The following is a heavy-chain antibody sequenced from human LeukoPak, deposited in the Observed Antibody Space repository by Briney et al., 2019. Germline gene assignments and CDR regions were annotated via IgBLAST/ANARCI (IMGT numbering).Heavy chain of an antibody. CDR1: GFTVSSNY. V-gene: IGHV3-30-3*01. D-gene: IGHD3-22*01. CDR2: ISYDGSNK. Sequence: GGSLRLSCAASGFTVSSNYMSWVRQAPGKGLEWVAVISYDGSNKYYADSVKGRFTISRDNSKNTLYLQMNSLRAEDTAVYYCAREGSYDSSGYYLPWGQGTLVTVSS. CDR3: AREGSYDSSGYYLP. J-gene: IGHJ5*02.